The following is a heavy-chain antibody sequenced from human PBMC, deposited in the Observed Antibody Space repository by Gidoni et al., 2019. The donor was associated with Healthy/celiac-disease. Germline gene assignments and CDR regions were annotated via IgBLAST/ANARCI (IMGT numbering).Heavy chain of an antibody. CDR3: ARDLGKEWLDGGGFDY. CDR1: GFTFSSSG. D-gene: IGHD6-19*01. CDR2: IWYDGSNK. J-gene: IGHJ4*02. V-gene: IGHV3-33*01. Sequence: QVQLVESGGGVVQPGRSLRLSCAASGFTFSSSGMHWVRQAPGKGLEWVAVIWYDGSNKYYADSVKGRFTISRDNSKNTLYLQMNSLRAEDTAVYYCARDLGKEWLDGGGFDYWGQGTLVTVSS.